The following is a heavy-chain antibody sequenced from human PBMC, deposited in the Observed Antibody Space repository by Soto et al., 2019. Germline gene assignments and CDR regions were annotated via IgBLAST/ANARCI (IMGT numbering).Heavy chain of an antibody. CDR2: ISAYNGNT. CDR3: ARGRVPSYGS. V-gene: IGHV1-18*01. J-gene: IGHJ4*02. D-gene: IGHD4-17*01. CDR1: GYTFTVDG. Sequence: ALVKGARTTSGYTFTVDGISCGRQAPGQGLEWMGWISAYNGNTNYAQKLQGRVTMTTDTSTSTAYMELRSLRSDDTAVYYWARGRVPSYGSWGQGTLVTVSS.